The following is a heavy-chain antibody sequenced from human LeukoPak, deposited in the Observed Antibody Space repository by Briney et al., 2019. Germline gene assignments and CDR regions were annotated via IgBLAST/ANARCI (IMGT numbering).Heavy chain of an antibody. CDR3: AAVGVVTNYDAFDI. V-gene: IGHV1-24*01. J-gene: IGHJ3*02. CDR2: FDPEDGET. CDR1: GYTLTELS. D-gene: IGHD3-3*01. Sequence: ASVKVSCKVSGYTLTELSMHWVRQARGKGLEWVGGFDPEDGETIYAQKFQGRVTMTDDTSTDTAYMELSSLRSEDTAVYYCAAVGVVTNYDAFDIWGQGTMVTVSS.